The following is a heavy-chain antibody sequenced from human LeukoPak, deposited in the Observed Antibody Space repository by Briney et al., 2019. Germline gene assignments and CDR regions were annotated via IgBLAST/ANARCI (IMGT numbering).Heavy chain of an antibody. CDR1: GYTFTSYG. V-gene: IGHV1-18*01. J-gene: IGHJ4*02. CDR2: ISAYNGNT. D-gene: IGHD2-2*01. CDR3: ARTRGYCSSTSCYVLDY. Sequence: ASVKVSCKASGYTFTSYGISWVRQAPGQGLEWMGWISAYNGNTNYAQKLQGRVTMTTDTSTSTAYMELSRLRSDDTAVYYCARTRGYCSSTSCYVLDYWGQGTLVTVSS.